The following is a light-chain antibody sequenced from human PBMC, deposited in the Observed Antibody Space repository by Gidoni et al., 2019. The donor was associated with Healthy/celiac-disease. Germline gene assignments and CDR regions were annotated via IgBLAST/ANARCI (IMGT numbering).Light chain of an antibody. Sequence: IVLTQSPATLSLSPGERATLSCRASQSVSSYLAWYQQKPGHAPRLLIYDASNRATGIPARFSGSGSGTDFTLTISSLEPEDFAVYYCQQRSNWPPLFTFXPXTKVDIK. V-gene: IGKV3-11*01. J-gene: IGKJ3*01. CDR1: QSVSSY. CDR2: DAS. CDR3: QQRSNWPPLFT.